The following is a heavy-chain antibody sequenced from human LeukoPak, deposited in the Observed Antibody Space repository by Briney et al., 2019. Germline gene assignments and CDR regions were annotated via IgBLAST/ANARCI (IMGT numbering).Heavy chain of an antibody. J-gene: IGHJ5*02. V-gene: IGHV4-59*01. CDR2: IYYSGST. CDR3: ARDLGDSSGYSGNWFDP. Sequence: TLSLTCTVSGGSISSYYWSWIRQPPGKGLEWIGYIYYSGSTNYNPSLKSRVTISVDTSKNQFSLKLSSVTAADTAVYYCARDLGDSSGYSGNWFDPWGQGTLVTVSS. CDR1: GGSISSYY. D-gene: IGHD3-22*01.